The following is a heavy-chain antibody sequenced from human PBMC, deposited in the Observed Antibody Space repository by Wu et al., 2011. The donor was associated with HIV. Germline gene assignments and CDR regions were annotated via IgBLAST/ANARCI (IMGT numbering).Heavy chain of an antibody. J-gene: IGHJ3*02. V-gene: IGHV1-69*06. D-gene: IGHD7-27*01. CDR3: ARGTNWGSLGAFDI. Sequence: QVQLVQSGAEVKKPGSSVKVSCKASGGTFNNYAISWVRQAPGQGLEWMGRIIPIFGATNYAQKFQGRVTITADKSTSTAYMELSSLRSEDTAVYYCARGTNWGSLGAFDIWGPRDNGHRLF. CDR2: IIPIFGAT. CDR1: GGTFNNYA.